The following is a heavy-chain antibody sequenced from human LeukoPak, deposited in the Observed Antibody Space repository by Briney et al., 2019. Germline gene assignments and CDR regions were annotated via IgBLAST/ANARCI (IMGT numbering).Heavy chain of an antibody. Sequence: ASVKVSCKASGGTFSSYAINWVRQATGQGLEWMGWMNPNSGNTGYAQKFQGRVTMTRNTSISTAYMELSSLRSEDTAVYYCARAPEDCSGGSCYSFWGQGTLVTVSS. J-gene: IGHJ4*02. CDR2: MNPNSGNT. CDR3: ARAPEDCSGGSCYSF. D-gene: IGHD2-15*01. V-gene: IGHV1-8*02. CDR1: GGTFSSYA.